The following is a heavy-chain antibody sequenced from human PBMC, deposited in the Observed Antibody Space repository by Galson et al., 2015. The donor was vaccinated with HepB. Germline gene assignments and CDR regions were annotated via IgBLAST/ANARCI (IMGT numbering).Heavy chain of an antibody. Sequence: SVKVSCKASGYTFTAYYMHWVRQAPGQGLEWVGMINLGGGITYYAQKFQGRITVTTDTSTSTVYMELSHLRSEDTAIYYCTRDNNLGVAGTGFWFDPWGQGTLVTVSS. CDR3: TRDNNLGVAGTGFWFDP. V-gene: IGHV1-46*03. CDR2: INLGGGIT. CDR1: GYTFTAYY. D-gene: IGHD6-13*01. J-gene: IGHJ5*02.